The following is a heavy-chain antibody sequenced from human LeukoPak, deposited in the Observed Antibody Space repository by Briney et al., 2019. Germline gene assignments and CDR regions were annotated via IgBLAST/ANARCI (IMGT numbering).Heavy chain of an antibody. CDR3: ASGGSSRWYYFDY. D-gene: IGHD6-13*01. V-gene: IGHV1-8*01. Sequence: ASVKVSCKASGYTFTSYDINWVRQATGQGLEWMGWMNPNSGNTGYAQKFQGRVIMTRNTSISTAYMELSSLRSEDTAVYYCASGGSSRWYYFDYWGQGTLVTVSS. CDR2: MNPNSGNT. J-gene: IGHJ4*02. CDR1: GYTFTSYD.